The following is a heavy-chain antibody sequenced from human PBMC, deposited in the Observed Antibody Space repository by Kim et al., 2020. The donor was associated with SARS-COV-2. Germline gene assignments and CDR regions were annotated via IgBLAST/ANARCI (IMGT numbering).Heavy chain of an antibody. CDR3: AREGQGWELLRASAFDI. D-gene: IGHD1-26*01. Sequence: SETLSLTCTVSGGSISSYYWSWIRQPPGKGLEWIGYIYYSGSTNYNPSLKSRVTISVDTSKNQFSLKLTSVTAADTAVYYCAREGQGWELLRASAFDIWGQGTMVTVSS. CDR2: IYYSGST. J-gene: IGHJ3*02. CDR1: GGSISSYY. V-gene: IGHV4-59*01.